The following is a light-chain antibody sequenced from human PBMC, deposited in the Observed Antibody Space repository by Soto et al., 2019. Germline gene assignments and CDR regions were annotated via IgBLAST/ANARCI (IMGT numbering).Light chain of an antibody. J-gene: IGKJ4*01. Sequence: DIQMTQSPSTLSASVGDRVTITCRASQSISTWLAWYQQKPGKAPKLLIYKASSLESGVPSRFSGSGSGTEFTLTISSLQLEDFATYYCKQSKSFPLTFGGGTKVDIK. V-gene: IGKV1-5*03. CDR3: KQSKSFPLT. CDR2: KAS. CDR1: QSISTW.